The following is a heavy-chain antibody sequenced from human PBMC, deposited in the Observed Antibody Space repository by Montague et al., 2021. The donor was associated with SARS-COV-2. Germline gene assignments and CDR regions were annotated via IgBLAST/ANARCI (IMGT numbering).Heavy chain of an antibody. CDR1: GFTFSSYE. J-gene: IGHJ3*02. CDR2: ISSSGSTI. CDR3: ARDVGELFFLVDAFDI. V-gene: IGHV3-48*03. D-gene: IGHD3-16*01. Sequence: SLRLSCAASGFTFSSYEMNWVRQAPGKGLEWVSYISSSGSTICYADSVKGRFTISRDNAKNSLYLQMNSLRAEDTAVYYCARDVGELFFLVDAFDIWGQGTMVTVSS.